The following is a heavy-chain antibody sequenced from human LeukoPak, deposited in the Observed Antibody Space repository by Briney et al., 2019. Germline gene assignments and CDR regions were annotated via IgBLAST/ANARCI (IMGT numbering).Heavy chain of an antibody. CDR1: GGSFSGYY. V-gene: IGHV4-34*01. Sequence: SETLSLTCAVYGGSFSGYYWSWIRQPPGKGLEWIGEINHSGSTNYNPSLKSRVTISVDTSKNQFSLKLSSVTAADTAVYYCARISGIAAAGTFGYYYYYGMDVWGQGTTVTVSS. J-gene: IGHJ6*02. CDR2: INHSGST. D-gene: IGHD6-13*01. CDR3: ARISGIAAAGTFGYYYYYGMDV.